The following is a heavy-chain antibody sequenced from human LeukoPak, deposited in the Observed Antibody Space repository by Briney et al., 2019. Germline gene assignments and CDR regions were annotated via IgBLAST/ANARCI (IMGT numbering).Heavy chain of an antibody. Sequence: GASVKVSCKASGYTFTSYGISWVRQAPGQGLEWMGWISAYNGNTKYAQKLQGRVTMTTGTSTSTAYMELRSLRSDDTAVYYCARAPLYSSSSPWFDPWGQGTLVTVSS. J-gene: IGHJ5*02. CDR3: ARAPLYSSSSPWFDP. CDR2: ISAYNGNT. CDR1: GYTFTSYG. D-gene: IGHD6-6*01. V-gene: IGHV1-18*01.